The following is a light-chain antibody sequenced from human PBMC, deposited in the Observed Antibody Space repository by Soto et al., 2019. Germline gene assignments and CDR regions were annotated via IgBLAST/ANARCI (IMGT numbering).Light chain of an antibody. CDR2: DAS. Sequence: EIQLTQSPSTLSSSVGDRATITCRASQSISSWLAWYQQKPGKAPKLLIYDASSLETGVPSRFSGSGSGTEFTLTISSLQPDDFATYYCQQFNSYPNTFGQGTKLEIK. V-gene: IGKV1-5*01. J-gene: IGKJ2*01. CDR1: QSISSW. CDR3: QQFNSYPNT.